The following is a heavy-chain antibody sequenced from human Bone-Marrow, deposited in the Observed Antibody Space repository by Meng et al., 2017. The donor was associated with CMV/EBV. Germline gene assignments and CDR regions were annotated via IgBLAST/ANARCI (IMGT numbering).Heavy chain of an antibody. V-gene: IGHV1-18*01. CDR2: ISANNSRT. D-gene: IGHD1/OR15-1a*01. Sequence: ASVKVSCKASGYSFTSYGITWVRQAPGQGLEWVGWISANNSRTNYVEKVRGRVTMTTDTSTTTAYMGLRSLTSDDTAVYYGARAKQRLAPGFDYWGQGTLVTVSS. CDR1: GYSFTSYG. J-gene: IGHJ4*02. CDR3: ARAKQRLAPGFDY.